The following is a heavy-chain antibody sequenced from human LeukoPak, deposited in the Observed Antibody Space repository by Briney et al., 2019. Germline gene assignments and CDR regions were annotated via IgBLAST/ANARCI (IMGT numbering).Heavy chain of an antibody. CDR2: IYHSGVT. Sequence: SETLSLACTVSAGSINTYYWTWIRQPPGKGLEWIGYIYHSGVTNSNPSLKSRVTISVDTSKNQFSLKLSSVTAADTAVYYCAGDPYNYKWFDIWGQGTLVTVSS. CDR3: AGDPYNYKWFDI. J-gene: IGHJ5*02. CDR1: AGSINTYY. D-gene: IGHD1-20*01. V-gene: IGHV4-59*01.